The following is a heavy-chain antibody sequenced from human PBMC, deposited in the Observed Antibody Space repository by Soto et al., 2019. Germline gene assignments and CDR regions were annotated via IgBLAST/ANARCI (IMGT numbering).Heavy chain of an antibody. CDR3: ARGDSNIGGAFDI. J-gene: IGHJ3*02. Sequence: QLQLQESGSGLVKPSQTLSLTCAVSGGSISSGGYSWSWMRQPPGKGLEWIGYIYHSGSTYSNPSLKSRVTITVDRYKNQFTLKLSSVTAADTAVYYCARGDSNIGGAFDIWGQGTMVTVSS. D-gene: IGHD4-4*01. V-gene: IGHV4-30-2*01. CDR1: GGSISSGGYS. CDR2: IYHSGST.